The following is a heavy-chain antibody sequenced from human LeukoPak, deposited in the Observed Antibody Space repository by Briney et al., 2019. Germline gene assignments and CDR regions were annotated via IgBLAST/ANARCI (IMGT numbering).Heavy chain of an antibody. CDR2: IDYSGST. CDR1: GGSFSGYY. Sequence: PSETLSLTCAVYGGSFSGYYWSWIRQPPGRGLEWIGYIDYSGSTNYNPSLKSRVTISLDTSKNQFSLKLSSVTAADTAVYYCARGLNWNDRWFDSWGQGTLVTVSS. J-gene: IGHJ5*01. V-gene: IGHV4-59*01. CDR3: ARGLNWNDRWFDS. D-gene: IGHD1-20*01.